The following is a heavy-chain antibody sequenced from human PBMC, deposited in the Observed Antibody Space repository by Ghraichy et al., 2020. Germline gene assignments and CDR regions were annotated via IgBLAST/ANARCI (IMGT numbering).Heavy chain of an antibody. J-gene: IGHJ6*02. D-gene: IGHD3-9*01. V-gene: IGHV4-59*01. Sequence: SETLSLTCIVSGGSMTSYYWSWIRQPPGKRLEWIGYIHSNGSTNYNPSFKSRVTISEDTSKNQFTLKLSSLTAADTAVYYCARERGTLFGNCYYGMDVWGQGTTVTVSS. CDR2: IHSNGST. CDR1: GGSMTSYY. CDR3: ARERGTLFGNCYYGMDV.